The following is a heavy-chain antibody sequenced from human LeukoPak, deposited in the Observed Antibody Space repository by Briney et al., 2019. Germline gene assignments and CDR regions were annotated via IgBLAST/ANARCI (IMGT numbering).Heavy chain of an antibody. J-gene: IGHJ4*02. V-gene: IGHV1-8*03. CDR2: MNPNNDNT. CDR1: GYTFTSYD. Sequence: VASVKVSCKASGYTFTSYDINWVRQATGLGLEWMGRMNPNNDNTDYAQKFQGRVTITRNTSINTAYMELSSLRSEDTAVYYCASGGSSTDLDSWGQGTLVTVSS. CDR3: ASGGSSTDLDS. D-gene: IGHD2-2*01.